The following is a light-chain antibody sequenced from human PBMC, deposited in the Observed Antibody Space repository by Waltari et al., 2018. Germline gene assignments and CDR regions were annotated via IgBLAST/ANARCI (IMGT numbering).Light chain of an antibody. V-gene: IGKV3-20*01. J-gene: IGKJ4*01. Sequence: CRAVQICTSISLTWYQQRRGQAPRLLIYGTSSRATGVPDRFSGSGSGTDFTLTISRLEPEDFAVYYCQQYDGEVVTFGGGTKVEI. CDR3: QQYDGEVVT. CDR1: QICTSIS. CDR2: GTS.